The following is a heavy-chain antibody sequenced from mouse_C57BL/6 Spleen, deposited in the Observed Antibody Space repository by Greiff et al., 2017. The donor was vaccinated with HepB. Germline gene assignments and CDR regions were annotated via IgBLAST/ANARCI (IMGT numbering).Heavy chain of an antibody. CDR3: ARGGGTTVVAPLDY. Sequence: EVQLQESGPGLVKPSQSLSLTCSVTGYSITSGYYWNWIRQFPGNKLEWMGYISYDGSNNYNPSLKNRISITRDTSKNQFFLKLNSVTTEDTATYYCARGGGTTVVAPLDYWGHGTTLTVSS. D-gene: IGHD1-1*01. CDR1: GYSITSGYY. CDR2: ISYDGSN. J-gene: IGHJ2*01. V-gene: IGHV3-6*01.